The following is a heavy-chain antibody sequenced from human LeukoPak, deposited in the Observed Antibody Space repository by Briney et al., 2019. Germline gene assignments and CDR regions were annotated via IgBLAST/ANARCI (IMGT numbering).Heavy chain of an antibody. J-gene: IGHJ3*02. Sequence: SETLSLTCTVSGGSISSYYWSWIRQPAGKGLEWIGRIYTSGSTNYNPSLKSRVTMSVDTSKNQFSLKLSSVTAADTAVYYCAREHIAAASKHAFDIWGQGTMVTVSS. CDR2: IYTSGST. D-gene: IGHD6-13*01. CDR1: GGSISSYY. V-gene: IGHV4-4*07. CDR3: AREHIAAASKHAFDI.